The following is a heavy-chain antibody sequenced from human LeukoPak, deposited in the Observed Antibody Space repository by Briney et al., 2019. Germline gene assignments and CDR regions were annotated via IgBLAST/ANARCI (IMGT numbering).Heavy chain of an antibody. CDR3: AKEGAASSGWYGDAFDI. D-gene: IGHD6-19*01. CDR1: GFIFSTYT. V-gene: IGHV3-23*01. J-gene: IGHJ3*02. CDR2: ISGAVGGGT. Sequence: GGSLRLSCTASGFIFSTYTMNWVRQAPGKGLEWVSAISGAVGGGTYYADFVKGRFTISRDNSKNTLYLQMNSLRAEDTAVYYCAKEGAASSGWYGDAFDIWGQGTMVTVSS.